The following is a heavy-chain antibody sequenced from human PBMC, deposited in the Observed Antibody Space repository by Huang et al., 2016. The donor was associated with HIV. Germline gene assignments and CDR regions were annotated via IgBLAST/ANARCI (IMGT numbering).Heavy chain of an antibody. Sequence: EVKLLESGGGLVQPGGSLRLSCAASGFSFSSYTMTWVRQAPGKGRGWVSSIRGRDNTTFYADSVKGRFTISRDNSKNTLYLQMKSLRVDDTAVYYCARDRVAGTGHCFDPWGQGTLVTVSS. V-gene: IGHV3-23*01. CDR2: IRGRDNTT. D-gene: IGHD6-19*01. CDR1: GFSFSSYT. CDR3: ARDRVAGTGHCFDP. J-gene: IGHJ5*02.